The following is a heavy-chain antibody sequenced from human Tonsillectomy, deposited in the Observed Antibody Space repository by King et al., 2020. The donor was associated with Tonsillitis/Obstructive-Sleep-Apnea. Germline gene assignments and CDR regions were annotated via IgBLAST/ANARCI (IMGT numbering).Heavy chain of an antibody. J-gene: IGHJ4*02. CDR2: IKQDGSEK. V-gene: IGHV3-7*04. Sequence: QLVQSGGGLVQPGGSLRLSCAASGFTFSSYWMSWVRQAPGKGLEWVANIKQDGSEKYYVDSVKGRFTISRDNAKNSLYLQMNSLRAEDTAVYYCARGSVYNWNLAYYFDYWGQGTLVTVSS. D-gene: IGHD1-7*01. CDR1: GFTFSSYW. CDR3: ARGSVYNWNLAYYFDY.